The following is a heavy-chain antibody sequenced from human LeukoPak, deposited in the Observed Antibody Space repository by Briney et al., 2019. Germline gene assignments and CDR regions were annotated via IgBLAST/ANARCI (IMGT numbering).Heavy chain of an antibody. CDR2: ITYGSDTI. CDR1: GFYFGGHA. J-gene: IGHJ3*02. D-gene: IGHD6-19*01. V-gene: IGHV3-48*04. CDR3: ARDRSIAVAGYDAFDI. Sequence: GGSLRLSCVASGFYFGGHAMHWLRQAPGKGLEWVAYITYGSDTIFYADSVKGRFTVSRDNAKNSLYLQMNSLRAEDTAVYYCARDRSIAVAGYDAFDIWGQGTMVTVSS.